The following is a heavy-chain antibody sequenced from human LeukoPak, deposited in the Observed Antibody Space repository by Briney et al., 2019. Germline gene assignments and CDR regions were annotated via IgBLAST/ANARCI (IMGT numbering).Heavy chain of an antibody. CDR3: ARGCHQEYDFWSGTWLYYYYYYMDV. V-gene: IGHV1-8*01. Sequence: ASVKVSCKASGYTFTSYDISWVRQATGQGLEWMGWMNPNSGNTGYAQKFQGRVTMTRNTSRSTAYMELSSLRSEDTAVYYCARGCHQEYDFWSGTWLYYYYYYMDVWGKGTTVTVSS. J-gene: IGHJ6*03. CDR1: GYTFTSYD. D-gene: IGHD3-3*01. CDR2: MNPNSGNT.